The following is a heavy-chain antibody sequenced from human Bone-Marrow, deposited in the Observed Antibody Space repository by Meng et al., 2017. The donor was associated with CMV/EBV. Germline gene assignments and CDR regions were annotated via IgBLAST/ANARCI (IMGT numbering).Heavy chain of an antibody. V-gene: IGHV3-21*01. CDR3: ASRRTGIAAAGTEDVV. CDR1: GFTFGTYD. Sequence: GGSLRLSCAASGFTFGTYDVHWVRQAPGKGLEWVSSISSSSSYIYYADSVKGRFTISRDNAKNSLYLQMNSLRAEDTAVYYCASRRTGIAAAGTEDVVWGQGTTVTVSS. CDR2: ISSSSSYI. D-gene: IGHD6-13*01. J-gene: IGHJ6*02.